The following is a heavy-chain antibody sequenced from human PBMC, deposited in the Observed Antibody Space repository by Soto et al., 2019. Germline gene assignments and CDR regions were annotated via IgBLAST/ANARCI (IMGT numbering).Heavy chain of an antibody. CDR3: ARGGGVGVAGSAAFDM. V-gene: IGHV1-2*02. CDR1: GYPVTAYY. J-gene: IGHJ3*02. D-gene: IGHD3-3*01. CDR2: INPATGAA. Sequence: QLHLVQSGAVVKKPGASVTGSCSASGYPVTAYYMHWVRQAPGRGLEWMGGINPATGAAKYTQTCQGRVTMGRATSTSTVFMDLSGLTSGDTAVFYCARGGGVGVAGSAAFDMWGQGTLVTVSS.